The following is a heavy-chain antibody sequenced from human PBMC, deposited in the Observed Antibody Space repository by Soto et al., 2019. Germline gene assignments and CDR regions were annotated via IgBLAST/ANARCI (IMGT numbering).Heavy chain of an antibody. CDR2: ISGSSGST. D-gene: IGHD2-15*01. J-gene: IGHJ6*04. V-gene: IGHV3-23*01. Sequence: GGSLRLSCAASGFTFSSYSMNWVRQAPGKGLEWVSSISGSSGSTYYADSVKGRFTISRDNSKNTLYLQMNSLRAEDTAVYYCAKALVVVVATPMDVWGKGTTVTVSS. CDR3: AKALVVVVATPMDV. CDR1: GFTFSSYS.